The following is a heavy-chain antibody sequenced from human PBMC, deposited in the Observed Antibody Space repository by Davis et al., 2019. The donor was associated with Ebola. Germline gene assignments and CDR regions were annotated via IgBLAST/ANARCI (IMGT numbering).Heavy chain of an antibody. D-gene: IGHD3-3*01. CDR2: ISYDGSNK. J-gene: IGHJ6*02. CDR1: GFTFSSYA. Sequence: GESLKISCAASGFTFSSYAMHWVRQAPGKGLEWVAVISYDGSNKYYADSVKGRFTISRDNSKNTLYLQMNSLRAEDTAVYYCARVFGVVTHYGMDVWGQGTTVTVSS. CDR3: ARVFGVVTHYGMDV. V-gene: IGHV3-30-3*01.